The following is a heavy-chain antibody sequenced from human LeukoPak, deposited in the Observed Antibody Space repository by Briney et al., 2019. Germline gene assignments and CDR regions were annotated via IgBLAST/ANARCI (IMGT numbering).Heavy chain of an antibody. CDR3: ARQPRGPYSSGWYGAFDI. V-gene: IGHV5-51*01. Sequence: GESLKISCKGSGYSFTSYWIGWVRQMPGKGLEWMGIIYPGDSDTRYSPSFQGQVTISADKSISTAYLQWSSLKASDTAMYYCARQPRGPYSSGWYGAFDIWGQGTMVTVSS. D-gene: IGHD6-19*01. CDR2: IYPGDSDT. CDR1: GYSFTSYW. J-gene: IGHJ3*02.